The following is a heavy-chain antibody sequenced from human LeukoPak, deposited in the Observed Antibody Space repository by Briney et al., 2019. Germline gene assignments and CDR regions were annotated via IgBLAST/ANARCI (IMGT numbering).Heavy chain of an antibody. J-gene: IGHJ4*02. CDR1: GFTFSTYT. Sequence: PGGSLRLSCAASGFTFSTYTMNWVRQAPGKGLEWVSPISSSSSYIYYADSVKARFTISRDNAKNSLYLQVNSLRAEDTAVYYCARDRTTVTTFDYWGQGTLVTVSS. CDR3: ARDRTTVTTFDY. V-gene: IGHV3-21*01. CDR2: ISSSSSYI. D-gene: IGHD4-17*01.